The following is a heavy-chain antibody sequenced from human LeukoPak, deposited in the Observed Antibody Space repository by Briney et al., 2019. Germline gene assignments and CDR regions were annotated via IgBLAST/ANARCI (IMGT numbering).Heavy chain of an antibody. CDR3: ARQDPPYDYVWGSYRPEAFDI. D-gene: IGHD3-16*02. V-gene: IGHV4-34*01. CDR1: GGSFSGYY. J-gene: IGHJ3*02. CDR2: INHSGST. Sequence: SETLSLTCAVYGGSFSGYYWSWIRQPPGKGLEWIGEINHSGSTNYNPSLKSRVTISVDTSKNQFSLKLSSVTAADTAVYYCARQDPPYDYVWGSYRPEAFDIWGQGTMVTVSS.